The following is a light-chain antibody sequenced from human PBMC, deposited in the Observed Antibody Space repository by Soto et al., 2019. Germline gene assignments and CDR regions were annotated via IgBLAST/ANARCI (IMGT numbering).Light chain of an antibody. CDR1: SINYNL. J-gene: IGLJ3*02. CDR2: EGS. CDR3: CSYARSWV. Sequence: QSALTQPASVSGSPGQSITISCTGTSINYNLVSWYQQHPGKAPKLMIYEGSKRTSGVSNRFSGSKSGNTASLTISGLQAEDEANYYCCSYARSWVFGGGTKLTVL. V-gene: IGLV2-23*01.